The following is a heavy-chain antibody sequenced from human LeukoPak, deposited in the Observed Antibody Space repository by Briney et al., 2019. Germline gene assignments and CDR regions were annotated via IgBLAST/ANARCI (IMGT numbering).Heavy chain of an antibody. CDR1: GGSISSGSSY. Sequence: SETLSLTCSVSGGSISSGSSYWSWIRQPAGKGLEWIGRIYATGITKYNPSLKSRVTISVDTSKNQFSLKLSSVTAADTAVYYCARDSVQLERLDWGQGTLVTVSS. CDR2: IYATGIT. J-gene: IGHJ4*02. CDR3: ARDSVQLERLD. V-gene: IGHV4-61*02. D-gene: IGHD1-1*01.